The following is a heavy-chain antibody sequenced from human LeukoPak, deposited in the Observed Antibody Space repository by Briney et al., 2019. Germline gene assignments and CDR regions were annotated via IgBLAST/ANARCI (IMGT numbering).Heavy chain of an antibody. Sequence: SETLSLTCTVSGGSISSGSYYWSWIRQPAGKGLEWIGRIYTSGSTNYNPSLKTRVTMSVDTSKNQFSLKLSSVTAADTAVYYCARDSVAATKGGWFDPWGQGTLVTVSS. V-gene: IGHV4-61*02. CDR1: GGSISSGSYY. J-gene: IGHJ5*02. CDR3: ARDSVAATKGGWFDP. CDR2: IYTSGST. D-gene: IGHD6-13*01.